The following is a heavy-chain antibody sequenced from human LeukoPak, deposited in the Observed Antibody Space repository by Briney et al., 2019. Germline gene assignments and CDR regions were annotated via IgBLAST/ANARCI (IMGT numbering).Heavy chain of an antibody. Sequence: ASVKVSCKASGYTFTSYAMHWVRQAPGQRLEWMGWINAGNGNTKYSQKFQGRVTITRGTSASTAYMELSSLRSEDTAVYYCARDSTTVVTPEYYFDYWGQGTLVTVSS. CDR3: ARDSTTVVTPEYYFDY. CDR1: GYTFTSYA. D-gene: IGHD4-23*01. V-gene: IGHV1-3*01. CDR2: INAGNGNT. J-gene: IGHJ4*02.